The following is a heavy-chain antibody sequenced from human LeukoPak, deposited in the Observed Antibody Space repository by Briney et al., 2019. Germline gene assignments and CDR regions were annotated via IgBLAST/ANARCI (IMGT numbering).Heavy chain of an antibody. CDR3: ARPGSLSWFDP. J-gene: IGHJ5*02. Sequence: SETLSLTCAVYGGSFSGYYWSWIRQPPGKGLEWIGEINHSGSTNYNPSLKSRVTISVDTSKNQFSLKLSSVTAADTAVYYCARPGSLSWFDPWGQGTLVTVSS. V-gene: IGHV4-34*01. CDR2: INHSGST. CDR1: GGSFSGYY.